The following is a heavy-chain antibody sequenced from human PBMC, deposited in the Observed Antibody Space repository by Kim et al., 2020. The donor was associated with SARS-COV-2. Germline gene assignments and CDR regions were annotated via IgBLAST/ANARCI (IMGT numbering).Heavy chain of an antibody. J-gene: IGHJ2*01. Sequence: SQTLSLTCAISGDSVSSNSAGWNWIRQSPSRGLEWLGRTYYRSKWYSDYAVSVKSRITINAGTSKNQFSLQLNSVTPEDTAVYYCARVTSIAAAGTVHWYFNLWGRGTLVTVSS. CDR1: GDSVSSNSAG. CDR3: ARVTSIAAAGTVHWYFNL. CDR2: TYYRSKWYS. V-gene: IGHV6-1*01. D-gene: IGHD6-13*01.